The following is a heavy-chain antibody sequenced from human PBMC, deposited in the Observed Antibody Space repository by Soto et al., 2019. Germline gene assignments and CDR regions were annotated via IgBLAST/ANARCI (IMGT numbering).Heavy chain of an antibody. Sequence: ETLSLTCSVSGGSVSYNSYYWGWIRQPPGKGLEWVGGIFYTGTTYYNPSLKDRLSISVDTSKNSFSLNLTSVTAADTAVYFCARLVVVAPVANVWGQGALVTVPQ. CDR1: GGSVSYNSYY. CDR3: ARLVVVAPVANV. CDR2: IFYTGTT. D-gene: IGHD2-21*01. V-gene: IGHV4-39*01. J-gene: IGHJ4*02.